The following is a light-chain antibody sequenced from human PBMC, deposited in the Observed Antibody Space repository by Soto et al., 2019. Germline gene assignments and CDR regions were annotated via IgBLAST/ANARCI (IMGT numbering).Light chain of an antibody. J-gene: IGKJ1*01. CDR2: DTS. CDR3: QQRNNWPWT. V-gene: IGKV3-11*01. Sequence: EIVLTQSPATLSLSPGERATLSCRASQSVSSYLAWYQQKPGQAPRLLIYDTSNRATGIPARFSGSGSGTDFTLTISSLAPEDFVVYYCQQRNNWPWTFGQGTKVEIK. CDR1: QSVSSY.